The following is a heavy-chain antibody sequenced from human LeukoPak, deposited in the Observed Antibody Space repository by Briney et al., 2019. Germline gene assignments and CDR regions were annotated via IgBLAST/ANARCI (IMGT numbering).Heavy chain of an antibody. CDR2: IYYSGST. V-gene: IGHV4-31*03. J-gene: IGHJ4*02. D-gene: IGHD4-17*01. CDR1: GGSISSGGYY. CDR3: ARGTRGDYLRSWYFDY. Sequence: NPSQTLSLTCTVSGGSISSGGYYWSWIRQHPGKGLEWIGYIYYSGSTYYNPSLRSRVTISVHTSKNQFSLKLSSVTAADTAVYYCARGTRGDYLRSWYFDYWGQGTLVTVSS.